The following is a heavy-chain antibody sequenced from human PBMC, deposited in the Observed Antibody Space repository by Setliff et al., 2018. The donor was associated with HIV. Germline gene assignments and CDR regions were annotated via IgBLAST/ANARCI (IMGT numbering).Heavy chain of an antibody. D-gene: IGHD3-10*01. CDR3: ARISMLRGGRHGFDI. V-gene: IGHV4-38-2*01. CDR1: GYPISSGYY. Sequence: SETLSLTCAVSGYPISSGYYWAWIRQSPEKGLERIGRIYNNGDTHYSPTLTSRVTMSVDTPKSQFSLKLSSVTAADTALYYCARISMLRGGRHGFDIWGQGTMVTVSS. CDR2: IYNNGDT. J-gene: IGHJ3*02.